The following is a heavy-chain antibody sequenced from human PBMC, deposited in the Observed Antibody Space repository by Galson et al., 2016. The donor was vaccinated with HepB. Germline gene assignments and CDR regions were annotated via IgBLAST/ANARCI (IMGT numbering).Heavy chain of an antibody. CDR1: VFSFSYTW. Sequence: SLRLSCAASVFSFSYTWMNWVRQAPGKGPEWVAIINQDGSVKYYVDSVKGRFIVSRDNAKNSLYLQMDSLRVEDTAVYYCLRDTGRGSPDSWDQGTLVTVSS. J-gene: IGHJ4*02. D-gene: IGHD1-14*01. CDR2: INQDGSVK. V-gene: IGHV3-7*03. CDR3: LRDTGRGSPDS.